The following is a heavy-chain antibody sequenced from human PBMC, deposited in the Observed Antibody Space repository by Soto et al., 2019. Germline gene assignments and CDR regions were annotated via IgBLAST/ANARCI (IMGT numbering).Heavy chain of an antibody. CDR1: GYTFTSYG. V-gene: IGHV1-18*01. CDR3: ARDLHDFWSGSLPGTFDY. D-gene: IGHD3-3*01. Sequence: QVQLVQSGAEVKKPGASVKVSCKASGYTFTSYGISWVRQAPGQGLEWMGWISAYNGNTNYAQKRQGRVTMTTDTPTSTAYMELRSLRSDDTAVYYCARDLHDFWSGSLPGTFDYWGQGTLVTGSS. CDR2: ISAYNGNT. J-gene: IGHJ4*02.